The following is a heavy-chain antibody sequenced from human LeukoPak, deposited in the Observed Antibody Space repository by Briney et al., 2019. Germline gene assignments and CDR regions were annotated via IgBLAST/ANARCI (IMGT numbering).Heavy chain of an antibody. J-gene: IGHJ2*01. V-gene: IGHV3-48*04. CDR1: GFTFSSYS. Sequence: GGSLRLSCAASGFTFSSYSMNWVRQAPGKGLEWVSYISSSSSTIYYADSVKGRFTISRDNAKNSLYLQMNSLRAEDTAVYYCARDLGRDYAARYFDLWGRGTLVTVSS. D-gene: IGHD3-16*01. CDR3: ARDLGRDYAARYFDL. CDR2: ISSSSSTI.